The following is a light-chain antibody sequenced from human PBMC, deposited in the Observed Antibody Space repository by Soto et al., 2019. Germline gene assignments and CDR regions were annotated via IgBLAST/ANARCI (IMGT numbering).Light chain of an antibody. Sequence: QPVLTQPPSASGTPGQRVTISCSGGSSNIGSNAVTWYRQLPGTAPKLLIYSNNQRPSGVPDRFSGSKSGTSASLAISGLQSEDEADYYCAAWDDSLNGLYVFGTGTKAPS. CDR3: AAWDDSLNGLYV. CDR1: SSNIGSNA. J-gene: IGLJ1*01. CDR2: SNN. V-gene: IGLV1-44*01.